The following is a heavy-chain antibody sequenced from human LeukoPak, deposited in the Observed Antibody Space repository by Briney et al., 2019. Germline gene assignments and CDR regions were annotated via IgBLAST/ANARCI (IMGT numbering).Heavy chain of an antibody. D-gene: IGHD3-10*01. CDR2: INHSGST. Sequence: SETLSLTCAVYGGSFSGYYWSWIRQPPGKGLEWIGEINHSGSTNYNPSLKSRVTISVDTSKNQFSLKLSSVTAADTAVYYCASTTYGSGSYYNGDYFDYWGQGTLVTVSS. CDR1: GGSFSGYY. CDR3: ASTTYGSGSYYNGDYFDY. V-gene: IGHV4-34*01. J-gene: IGHJ4*02.